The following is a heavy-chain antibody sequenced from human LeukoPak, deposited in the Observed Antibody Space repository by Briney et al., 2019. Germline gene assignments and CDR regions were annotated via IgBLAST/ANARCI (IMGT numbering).Heavy chain of an antibody. Sequence: SETLSLTCTVSGGSISSGGYYWSWIRQHPGKGLEWIGYICYSGSTYYNPSLKSRVTISVDTSKNQFSLKLSSVTAADTAVYYCARAERQEGRAFDIWGQGTMVTVS. CDR2: ICYSGST. CDR3: ARAERQEGRAFDI. V-gene: IGHV4-31*03. CDR1: GGSISSGGYY. J-gene: IGHJ3*02.